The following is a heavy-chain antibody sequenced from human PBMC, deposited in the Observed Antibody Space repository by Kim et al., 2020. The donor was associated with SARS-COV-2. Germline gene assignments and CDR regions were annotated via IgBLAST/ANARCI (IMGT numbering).Heavy chain of an antibody. CDR1: GGSISSSSYY. J-gene: IGHJ5*02. Sequence: SETLSLTCTVSGGSISSSSYYWGWIRQPPGKGLEWIGSIYYSGSTYYNPSLKSRVTISVDTSKNQFSLKLSSVTAADTAVYYCALKFDWLYGWFDPWGQGTLVTVSS. CDR2: IYYSGST. CDR3: ALKFDWLYGWFDP. V-gene: IGHV4-39*01. D-gene: IGHD3-9*01.